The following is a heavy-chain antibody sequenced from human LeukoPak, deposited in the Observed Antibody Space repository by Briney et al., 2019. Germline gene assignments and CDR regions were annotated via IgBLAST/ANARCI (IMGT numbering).Heavy chain of an antibody. D-gene: IGHD1-26*01. J-gene: IGHJ3*02. Sequence: SETLSLTCTVSGGSISSYYWSWIRQPPGKGLEWIGYIYYSGSTNYNPSLESRVTISVDTSKNQFSLKLSSVTATDTAVYYCARGGEELLGAFDIWGQGTMVTVSS. CDR1: GGSISSYY. CDR2: IYYSGST. V-gene: IGHV4-59*08. CDR3: ARGGEELLGAFDI.